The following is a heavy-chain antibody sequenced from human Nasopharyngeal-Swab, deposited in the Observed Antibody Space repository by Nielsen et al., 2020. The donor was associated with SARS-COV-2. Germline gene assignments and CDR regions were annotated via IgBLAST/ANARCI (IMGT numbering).Heavy chain of an antibody. CDR1: GFTFSSYW. Sequence: GESLKISCAASGFTFSSYWMSWVRQAPGKGLEWVANIKQDGSEKYYVDSVKGRFTISRDNAKNSLYLQMNSLRAEDTAVYYCARAGSSGWYYYFDYWGQGTLVTVSS. CDR2: IKQDGSEK. J-gene: IGHJ4*02. V-gene: IGHV3-7*01. D-gene: IGHD6-19*01. CDR3: ARAGSSGWYYYFDY.